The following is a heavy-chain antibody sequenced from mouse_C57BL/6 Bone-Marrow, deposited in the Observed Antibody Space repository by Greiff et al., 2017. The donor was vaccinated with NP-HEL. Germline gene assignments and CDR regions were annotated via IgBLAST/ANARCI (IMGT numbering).Heavy chain of an antibody. J-gene: IGHJ1*03. D-gene: IGHD1-1*01. V-gene: IGHV1-55*01. Sequence: VQLQQPGAELVKPGASVKMSCKASGYTFTSYWITWVKQRPGQGLEWIGDIYPGSGSTNYNEKFKSKATLTVDTSSSTAYMQLSSLTSEDSAVYYCARSPSYYGSSLWYFDVWGTGTTVTVSS. CDR3: ARSPSYYGSSLWYFDV. CDR1: GYTFTSYW. CDR2: IYPGSGST.